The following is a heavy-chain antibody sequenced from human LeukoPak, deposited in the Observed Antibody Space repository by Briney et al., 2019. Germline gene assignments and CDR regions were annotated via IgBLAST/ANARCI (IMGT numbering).Heavy chain of an antibody. Sequence: GRSLRPSCAASGFIASSIYMSWVRQGPGKGLEWVSVIYSGGSTYYADSVKGRFTISRDNSKNTLYLQMNSLRAEDTAVYYCARGEPYDTAEESAEYFQHWGQGTLVTVPS. CDR2: IYSGGST. D-gene: IGHD3-22*01. CDR3: ARGEPYDTAEESAEYFQH. CDR1: GFIASSIY. V-gene: IGHV3-53*01. J-gene: IGHJ1*01.